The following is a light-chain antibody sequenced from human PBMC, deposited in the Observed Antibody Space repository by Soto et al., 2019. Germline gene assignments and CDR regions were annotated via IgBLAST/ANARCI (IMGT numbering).Light chain of an antibody. V-gene: IGKV3D-15*01. CDR1: QSVNIY. J-gene: IGKJ1*01. CDR3: QKYNNWLGT. CDR2: GES. Sequence: EIVMTQSPATLSVSPGDSATLSCRASQSVNIYLAWYQQKTGQAPRLLIFGESYRATGIPDRFSGSGSGTEFTLTISRLQSEDFAVYYCQKYNNWLGTCGQGTKVDIK.